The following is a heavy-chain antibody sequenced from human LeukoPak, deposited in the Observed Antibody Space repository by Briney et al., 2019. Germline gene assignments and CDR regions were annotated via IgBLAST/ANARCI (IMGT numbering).Heavy chain of an antibody. D-gene: IGHD3-22*01. V-gene: IGHV4-38-2*02. J-gene: IGHJ3*02. CDR3: ARGIITMIVVVITDGAFDI. Sequence: GXIRQPPXKGLEGIGSIYHSGSTYYNPSLKSRVTISVDTSKNQFSLKLSSVAAVDTAVYYCARGIITMIVVVITDGAFDIWGQGTMVTVSS. CDR2: IYHSGST.